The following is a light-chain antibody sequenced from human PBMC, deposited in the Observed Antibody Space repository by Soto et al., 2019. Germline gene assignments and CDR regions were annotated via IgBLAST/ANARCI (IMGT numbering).Light chain of an antibody. J-gene: IGKJ4*02. Sequence: IQMTQSPSTLSASVGDTVTITCRASQTISVSLAWYRQKPGKAPNLLIYDASTLQEGVPSRFSGSGSGTEFTLTVTRLQPDDFAVYYCQQRNNWPLTFGGGTKVEIK. CDR1: QTISVS. CDR2: DAS. CDR3: QQRNNWPLT. V-gene: IGKV1-5*01.